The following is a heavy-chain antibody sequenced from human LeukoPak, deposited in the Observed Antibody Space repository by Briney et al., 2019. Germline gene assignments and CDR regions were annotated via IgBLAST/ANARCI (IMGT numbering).Heavy chain of an antibody. J-gene: IGHJ4*02. CDR3: ARDAGYGYDRFDY. CDR2: INPNSGGT. D-gene: IGHD5-18*01. V-gene: IGHV1-2*02. Sequence: ASVKVSCKASGYTFTGYYMHWVRQAPGQGLEWMGWINPNSGGTNYAQKFQGRVTMTRDTSISTAYMELNSLRAEDTAVYYCARDAGYGYDRFDYWGQGTQVTVSS. CDR1: GYTFTGYY.